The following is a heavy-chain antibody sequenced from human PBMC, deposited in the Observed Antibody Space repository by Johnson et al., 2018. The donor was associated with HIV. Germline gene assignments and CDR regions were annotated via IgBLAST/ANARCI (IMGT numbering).Heavy chain of an antibody. CDR3: ARDKYGVPSGTFDI. CDR2: INWNGGTT. Sequence: VQLVESGGGVVQPGRSLRLSCTASGFTFSSYGLHWVRQAPGKGLEWVSGINWNGGTTAYTDSVKGRFTISRDNAKKSLYLQINSLRAEDTAFYYCARDKYGVPSGTFDIWGQGTMVTVSS. J-gene: IGHJ3*02. D-gene: IGHD4-17*01. V-gene: IGHV3-20*04. CDR1: GFTFSSYG.